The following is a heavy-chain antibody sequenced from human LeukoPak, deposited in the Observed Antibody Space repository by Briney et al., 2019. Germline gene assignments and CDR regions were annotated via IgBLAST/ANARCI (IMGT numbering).Heavy chain of an antibody. Sequence: SETLSLTCTVSGGSISSGGYYWSWIRQHPGKGLEWIGYIYYSGSTYYSPSLKSRVTISVDTSKNQFSLKLSSVTAADTAVYYCAGLWFGELLSDDYWGQGTLVTVSS. V-gene: IGHV4-31*03. CDR1: GGSISSGGYY. J-gene: IGHJ4*02. CDR2: IYYSGST. CDR3: AGLWFGELLSDDY. D-gene: IGHD3-10*01.